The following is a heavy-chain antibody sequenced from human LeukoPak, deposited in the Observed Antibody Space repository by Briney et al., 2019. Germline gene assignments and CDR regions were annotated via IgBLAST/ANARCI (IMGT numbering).Heavy chain of an antibody. CDR3: AKDVFGDYGGPDY. CDR2: IRASDGST. D-gene: IGHD4-23*01. CDR1: GFPFSTYA. V-gene: IGHV3-23*01. Sequence: GRPLRLSCAASGFPFSTYAMSWVRQAPGKGLEWVSSIRASDGSTYYADSVKGRFAISRDTSKNTLYLQMSSLRAEDTAVYYCAKDVFGDYGGPDYWGQGTLVTVSS. J-gene: IGHJ4*02.